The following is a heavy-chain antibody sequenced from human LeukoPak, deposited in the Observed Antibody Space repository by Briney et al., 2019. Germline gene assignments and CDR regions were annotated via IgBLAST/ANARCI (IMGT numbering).Heavy chain of an antibody. CDR2: ISSSGSTI. D-gene: IGHD5-18*01. CDR3: VVSRIQLWFSNYYCYGMDV. CDR1: GFTFSDYY. V-gene: IGHV3-11*01. Sequence: GGSLRLSCAASGFTFSDYYMSWIRQAPGKGLEWVSYISSSGSTIYYADSVKGRFTISRDNAKNSLYLQMNSLRAEDTAVYYYVVSRIQLWFSNYYCYGMDVWGQGTTVTVSS. J-gene: IGHJ6*02.